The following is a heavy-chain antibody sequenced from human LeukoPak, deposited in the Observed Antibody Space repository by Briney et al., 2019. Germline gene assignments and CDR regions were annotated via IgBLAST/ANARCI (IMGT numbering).Heavy chain of an antibody. J-gene: IGHJ4*02. D-gene: IGHD6-13*01. CDR3: AKGGSGIGRSSWYVIDY. Sequence: PGGSLRLSCAASGFTFHDYAMHWVRQAPGKGLEWVSLVIWDGDSTYYADSVKGRFTISRDNSKNSLYLQMNSLRTEDTALYYCAKGGSGIGRSSWYVIDYWGQGTLVTVSS. CDR1: GFTFHDYA. CDR2: VIWDGDST. V-gene: IGHV3-43*02.